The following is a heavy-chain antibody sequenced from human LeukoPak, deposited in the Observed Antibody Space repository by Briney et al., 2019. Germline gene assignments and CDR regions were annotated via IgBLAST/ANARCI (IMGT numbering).Heavy chain of an antibody. CDR1: GGSFSGYY. CDR2: INHSGST. J-gene: IGHJ5*02. Sequence: PSETLSLTCAVYGGSFSGYYWSWIRQPPGKGLEWIGEINHSGSTNYNPSLKSRVTISVDTSKNQFSLKLSSVTAADTAVYYCARVSYCGGDCPGGWFDPWGQGTLVTVSS. D-gene: IGHD2-21*02. V-gene: IGHV4-34*01. CDR3: ARVSYCGGDCPGGWFDP.